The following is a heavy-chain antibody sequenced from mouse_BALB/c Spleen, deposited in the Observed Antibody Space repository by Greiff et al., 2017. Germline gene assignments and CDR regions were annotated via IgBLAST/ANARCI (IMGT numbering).Heavy chain of an antibody. CDR2: ILPGSGST. D-gene: IGHD2-3*01. CDR3: ARSDGYSLYAMDY. J-gene: IGHJ4*01. CDR1: GYTFSSYW. V-gene: IGHV1-9*01. Sequence: QVQLQQSGAELMKPGASVKISCKATGYTFSSYWIEWVKQRPGHGLEWIGEILPGSGSTNYNEKFKGKATFTADTSSNTAYMQLSSLTSEDSAVYYCARSDGYSLYAMDYWGQGTSVTVSS.